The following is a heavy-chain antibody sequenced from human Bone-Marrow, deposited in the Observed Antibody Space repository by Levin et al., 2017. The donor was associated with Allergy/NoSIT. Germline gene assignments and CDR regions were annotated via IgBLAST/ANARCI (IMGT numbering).Heavy chain of an antibody. V-gene: IGHV3-9*01. D-gene: IGHD1-26*01. J-gene: IGHJ3*02. CDR1: GFTFDDYA. Sequence: GGSLRLSCAASGFTFDDYAMHWVRQAPGKGLEWVSGISWNSGSIGYADSVKGRFTISRDNAKNSLYLQMNSLRAEDTALYYCAKDLVLGRWELLGYAFDIWGQGTMVTVSS. CDR2: ISWNSGSI. CDR3: AKDLVLGRWELLGYAFDI.